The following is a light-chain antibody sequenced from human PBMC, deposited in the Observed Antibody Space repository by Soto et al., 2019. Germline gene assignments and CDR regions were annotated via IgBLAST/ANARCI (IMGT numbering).Light chain of an antibody. CDR1: QSVPTYY. CDR3: QQYGGSPLT. J-gene: IGKJ4*01. Sequence: PGDTATLACRASQSVPTYYLAWYQQKPGQAPSLLIYGASRRATGIPDRFSGSGSGTDFTLSIRLEPEDFAVYFCQQYGGSPLTFGGGTKVEI. CDR2: GAS. V-gene: IGKV3-20*01.